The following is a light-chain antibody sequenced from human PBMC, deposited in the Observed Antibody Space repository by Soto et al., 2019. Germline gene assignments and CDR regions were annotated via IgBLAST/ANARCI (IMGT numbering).Light chain of an antibody. CDR1: NIAGKS. V-gene: IGLV3-21*02. CDR3: QVLHSSSDHSV. Sequence: SYELTQPPSVSVAPGQTARLTCGGNNIAGKSVHWYQQKPGQAPVLVGYNDFDRPSGIPERFSGSKSGDTATLTISGVEAGDEADYSCQVLHSSSDHSVFGGGTKLTVL. J-gene: IGLJ2*01. CDR2: NDF.